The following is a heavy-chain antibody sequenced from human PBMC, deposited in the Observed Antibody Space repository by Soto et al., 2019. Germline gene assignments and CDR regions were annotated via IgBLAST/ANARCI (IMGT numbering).Heavy chain of an antibody. J-gene: IGHJ5*02. CDR2: INHSGST. V-gene: IGHV4-34*01. CDR3: ARGPTSIAARLGWFDP. CDR1: GGFFSGYY. Sequence: SETLSLTCAVYGGFFSGYYWSWIRQPPGKGLEWIGEINHSGSTNYNPSLKSRVTISVDTSKNQFSLKLSSVTAADTAVYYCARGPTSIAARLGWFDPWGQGT. D-gene: IGHD6-6*01.